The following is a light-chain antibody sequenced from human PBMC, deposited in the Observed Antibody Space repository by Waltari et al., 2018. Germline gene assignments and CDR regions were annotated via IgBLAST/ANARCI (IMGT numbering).Light chain of an antibody. Sequence: QSVLTQPPSASGTPGQRVTISCSGSSSNIGSSFVCWYQHLPGTAPKLLIYRNDQRPSGVPDRFSGSRYGTSASLAISGLRSEDEADYYCAAWDDSLTVRFGGGTKLTVL. CDR3: AAWDDSLTVR. CDR2: RND. V-gene: IGLV1-47*01. J-gene: IGLJ3*02. CDR1: SSNIGSSF.